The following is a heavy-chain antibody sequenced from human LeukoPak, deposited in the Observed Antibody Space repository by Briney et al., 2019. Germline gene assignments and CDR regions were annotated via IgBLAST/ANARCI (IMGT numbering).Heavy chain of an antibody. J-gene: IGHJ4*02. V-gene: IGHV1-2*02. CDR1: GYTFTGYD. D-gene: IGHD3-22*01. CDR3: SSFYDGSGYYQSYLDY. CDR2: INPNNGGT. Sequence: ASVKVSCKASGYTFTGYDMHWVRQAPGQGLEWMGWINPNNGGTNYAQKFQGRVTMTRDTSTSTAYMELRRLRSDDTASYYCSSFYDGSGYYQSYLDYWGQGTLVTVSS.